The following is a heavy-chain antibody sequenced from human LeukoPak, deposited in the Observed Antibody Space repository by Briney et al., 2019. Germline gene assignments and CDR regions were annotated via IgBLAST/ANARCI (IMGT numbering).Heavy chain of an antibody. J-gene: IGHJ4*02. V-gene: IGHV3-7*01. D-gene: IGHD4-23*01. Sequence: GGSLRLSCVVSGFSFNTYWMTWVRQAPGKGLEWVANIKQDGSEKYYVDSVKGRFTISRDNAKNSLYLQMNSLRAEDTAVYYCARLRLGNYYFDYWGQGTLVTVSS. CDR3: ARLRLGNYYFDY. CDR2: IKQDGSEK. CDR1: GFSFNTYW.